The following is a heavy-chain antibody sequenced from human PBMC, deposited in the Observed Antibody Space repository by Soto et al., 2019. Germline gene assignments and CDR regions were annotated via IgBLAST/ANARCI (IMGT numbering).Heavy chain of an antibody. CDR3: ARGRPHGGSYHNFGY. V-gene: IGHV6-1*01. CDR1: GDSVSSNSAA. J-gene: IGHJ4*02. CDR2: TYYRYKWYN. D-gene: IGHD1-26*01. Sequence: QVQLQQSGPGLVKPSQTLSLTCAISGDSVSSNSAAWNWIRQSPSRGLEWLGRTYYRYKWYNDCEVCVKSRLTINRDTSKKPFSPQLNSVTPEDRAVYYCARGRPHGGSYHNFGYRCQGTLVTVSA.